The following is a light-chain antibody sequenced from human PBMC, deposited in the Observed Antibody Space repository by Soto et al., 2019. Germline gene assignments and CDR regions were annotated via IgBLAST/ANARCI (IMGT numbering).Light chain of an antibody. V-gene: IGLV2-14*01. CDR3: FSYTSSGTYV. CDR1: SSDVGNYKY. J-gene: IGLJ1*01. Sequence: QSVLTQPASVSGFPGQSITISCTRTSSDVGNYKYVSWYQQHPGKAPELMIYEVSNRPSGVSNRFSGSKSGNTASLTISGLQAEDETDYYCFSYTSSGTYVFGTGTKSPS. CDR2: EVS.